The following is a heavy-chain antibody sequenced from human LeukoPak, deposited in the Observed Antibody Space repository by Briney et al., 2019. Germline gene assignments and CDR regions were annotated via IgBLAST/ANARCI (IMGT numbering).Heavy chain of an antibody. CDR3: ARDIRYSSGWSEGDRRDYYFDY. Sequence: SETLSLTCTVSGGSMTNYWWSWIRQSPGKGLEWIGYIYYSGSTNYNPSLKSRVTISVDTSKNQFSLKLSSVTAADTAVYYCARDIRYSSGWSEGDRRDYYFDYWGQGTLVTVSS. CDR2: IYYSGST. D-gene: IGHD6-19*01. V-gene: IGHV4-59*01. CDR1: GGSMTNYW. J-gene: IGHJ4*02.